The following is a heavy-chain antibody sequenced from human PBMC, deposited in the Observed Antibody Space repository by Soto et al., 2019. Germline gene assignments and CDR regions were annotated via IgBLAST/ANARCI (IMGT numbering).Heavy chain of an antibody. CDR3: AREMPPTAAAYLYYGLNV. V-gene: IGHV1-69*13. Sequence: SVKVSCKASGGAFNNYAIYWVRQAPGQGLEWLGTIVPVFPSVYYAPRFQGRLTITADGSTDTVYMMLTSLKSEDTAVYYCAREMPPTAAAYLYYGLNVWGQGTSVTVYS. D-gene: IGHD6-13*01. J-gene: IGHJ6*02. CDR1: GGAFNNYA. CDR2: IVPVFPSV.